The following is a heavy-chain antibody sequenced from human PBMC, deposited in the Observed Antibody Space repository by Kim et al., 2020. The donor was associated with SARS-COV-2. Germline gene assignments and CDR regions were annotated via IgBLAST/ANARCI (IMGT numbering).Heavy chain of an antibody. Sequence: GGSLRLSCAASGFTVSSNYMSWVRQAPGKGLEWVSVIYSGGSTYYADSVKGRFTISRHNSKNTLYLQMNNLRAEDTAVYYCARDKSLAAAGTKDYYGMDVWGQGTTVTVSS. V-gene: IGHV3-53*04. J-gene: IGHJ6*02. CDR1: GFTVSSNY. D-gene: IGHD6-13*01. CDR2: IYSGGST. CDR3: ARDKSLAAAGTKDYYGMDV.